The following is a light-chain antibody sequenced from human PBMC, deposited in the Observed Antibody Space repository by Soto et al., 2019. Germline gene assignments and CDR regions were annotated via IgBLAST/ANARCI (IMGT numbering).Light chain of an antibody. J-gene: IGKJ1*01. CDR2: GAS. V-gene: IGKV1-5*01. Sequence: DIQMTQSPSSLSAAIGDRVTITCRASQSIKNYLNWYQHKPEAAPKLLIFGASNLESGVPSRFSGSGSGTEFTLTISSLQPDDFATYYCQHYNSYSPWTFGQGTKVDIK. CDR1: QSIKNY. CDR3: QHYNSYSPWT.